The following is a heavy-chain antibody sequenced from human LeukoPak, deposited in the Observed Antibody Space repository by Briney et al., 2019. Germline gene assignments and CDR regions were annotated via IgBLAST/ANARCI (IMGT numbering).Heavy chain of an antibody. J-gene: IGHJ4*02. CDR2: FDPELAKT. D-gene: IGHD3-3*01. CDR3: ATRSGDFWSGYEN. CDR1: GYSLTDLN. Sequence: ASVKVSCKVSGYSLTDLNIQWVRQAPGKGLECMGGFDPELAKTVYAEKFQGRVTMTEDPSTDTAYMELSSLRSEDTAVYFCATRSGDFWSGYENWGQGTLVTVSS. V-gene: IGHV1-24*01.